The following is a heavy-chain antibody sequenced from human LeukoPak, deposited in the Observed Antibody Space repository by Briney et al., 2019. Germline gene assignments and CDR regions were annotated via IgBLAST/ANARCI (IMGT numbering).Heavy chain of an antibody. CDR2: INCDGSST. V-gene: IGHV3-74*01. D-gene: IGHD3-16*01. J-gene: IGHJ3*02. Sequence: GGSLRLSCAASGFTFSSYWMHWVRQAPGKGLVWVSRINCDGSSTSYADSVKGRFTISRDNDKNTLYLQMNSLRAEDTAVYYCARLYPGVLDVFDIWGQGTMVTVSS. CDR1: GFTFSSYW. CDR3: ARLYPGVLDVFDI.